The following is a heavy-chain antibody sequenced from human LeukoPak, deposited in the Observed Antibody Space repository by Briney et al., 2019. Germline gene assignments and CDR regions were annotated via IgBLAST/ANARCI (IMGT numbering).Heavy chain of an antibody. CDR3: ARDKGIARGFDY. Sequence: GGSLRLSCAASGFTFSDYEMNWVRQAPGKGLEWVSYISSSGSTIYYADSVKGRFTISRDNAKNSLYLQMNSLRAEDTVVYYCARDKGIARGFDYWGQGTLVTVSS. V-gene: IGHV3-48*03. CDR1: GFTFSDYE. D-gene: IGHD3-10*01. CDR2: ISSSGSTI. J-gene: IGHJ4*02.